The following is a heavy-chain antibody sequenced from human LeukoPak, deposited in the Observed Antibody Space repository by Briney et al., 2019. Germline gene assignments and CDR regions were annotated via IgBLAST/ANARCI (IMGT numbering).Heavy chain of an antibody. V-gene: IGHV3-30*02. CDR1: GFTFSSYG. CDR2: IRYDGSNK. CDR3: ARAYGNSGYFQLPIDY. Sequence: GGSLRLSCAASGFTFSSYGMHWVRQAPGKGLEWVAFIRYDGSNKYYADSVKGRFTISRDNSKNTLFLQMNSLRVEDTALYYCARAYGNSGYFQLPIDYWSQGTLVTVSS. D-gene: IGHD3-22*01. J-gene: IGHJ4*02.